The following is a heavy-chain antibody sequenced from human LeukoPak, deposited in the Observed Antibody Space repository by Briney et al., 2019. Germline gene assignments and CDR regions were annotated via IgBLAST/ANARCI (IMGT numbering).Heavy chain of an antibody. CDR1: GGSISSGGYS. Sequence: SETLSLTCAVSGGSISSGGYSWRWIRQPPGTGLEWIGYIYHSGSTYYNPSLKSRVTISVDRSKNQFSLKLSSVTAADTAVYYCARAGGYSYGYFDYWGQGTLVTVSS. CDR2: IYHSGST. D-gene: IGHD5-18*01. J-gene: IGHJ4*02. CDR3: ARAGGYSYGYFDY. V-gene: IGHV4-30-2*01.